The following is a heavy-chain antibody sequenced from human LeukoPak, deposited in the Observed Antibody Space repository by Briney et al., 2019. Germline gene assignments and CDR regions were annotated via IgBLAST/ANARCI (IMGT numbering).Heavy chain of an antibody. CDR1: GGSIYNSNW. Sequence: SGTLSLTCAVSGGSIYNSNWWSWVRQAPGKGLEWIGEMYHSGSTNYNPSLKSRVTISVDKSKNQFPLKLSSVTAADTAVYYCALGTMIRGVIKSPFDYWGQGTLVTVSS. CDR2: MYHSGST. D-gene: IGHD3-10*01. CDR3: ALGTMIRGVIKSPFDY. J-gene: IGHJ4*02. V-gene: IGHV4-4*02.